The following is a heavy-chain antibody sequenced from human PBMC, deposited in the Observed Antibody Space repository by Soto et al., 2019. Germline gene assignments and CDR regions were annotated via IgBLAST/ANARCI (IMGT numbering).Heavy chain of an antibody. D-gene: IGHD3-10*01. Sequence: ASVKVSCKASGGTFSNYAISCVRQAPGQGLEWMGWINPNSGGTNYAQKFQGRVTTTRDTSISTACVELSRLRSDNTAVYYCARYIWFGESFDYWGQGTLVTVSS. CDR2: INPNSGGT. CDR3: ARYIWFGESFDY. CDR1: GGTFSNYA. V-gene: IGHV1-2*02. J-gene: IGHJ4*02.